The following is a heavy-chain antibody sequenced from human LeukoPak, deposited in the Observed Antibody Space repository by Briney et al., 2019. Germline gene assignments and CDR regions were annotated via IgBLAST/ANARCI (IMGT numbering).Heavy chain of an antibody. D-gene: IGHD3-22*01. J-gene: IGHJ3*02. V-gene: IGHV4-39*07. CDR3: ARTQETYYYDSSGPYGERPEAFDI. CDR1: SGSIRNSNYY. CDR2: IFYDGSS. Sequence: SETLSLTCTVSSGSIRNSNYYWGWIRQPPGKGLEWIGSIFYDGSSDYNPSLKRRVTISVDTSKNQFSLKLSSVTAADTAVYYCARTQETYYYDSSGPYGERPEAFDIWGQGTMVTVSS.